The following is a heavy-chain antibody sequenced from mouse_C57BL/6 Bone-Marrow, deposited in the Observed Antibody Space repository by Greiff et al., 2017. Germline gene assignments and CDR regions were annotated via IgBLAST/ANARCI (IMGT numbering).Heavy chain of an antibody. Sequence: QVQLQQSGAELVKPGASVKMSCKASGYTFTTYPIEWMKQNHGKSLEWIGNFHPYNDDTTYNETFKGKAILTVEKSSNTVYLELSRLTAYDSARYYCARSSTFFYYFDYGGQGTTLTVSS. CDR1: GYTFTTYP. J-gene: IGHJ2*01. CDR2: FHPYNDDT. V-gene: IGHV1-47*01. D-gene: IGHD5-1*01. CDR3: ARSSTFFYYFDY.